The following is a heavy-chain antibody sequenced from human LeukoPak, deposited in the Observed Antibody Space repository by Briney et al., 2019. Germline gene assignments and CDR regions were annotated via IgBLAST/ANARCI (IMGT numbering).Heavy chain of an antibody. Sequence: KTSETLSLTCTVSGGSIRSYYWSWIRQPPGKGLEWIGYIYYSGSTNYNPSLKSRVTISVDTSKNQFSLKLSSVTAADTAVYYCARDPTRSGLDYWGQGTLVTVSS. CDR3: ARDPTRSGLDY. J-gene: IGHJ4*02. V-gene: IGHV4-59*01. CDR1: GGSIRSYY. D-gene: IGHD4-11*01. CDR2: IYYSGST.